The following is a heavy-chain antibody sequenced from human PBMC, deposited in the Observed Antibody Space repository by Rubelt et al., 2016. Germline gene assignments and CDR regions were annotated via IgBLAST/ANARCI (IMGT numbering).Heavy chain of an antibody. D-gene: IGHD6-19*01. V-gene: IGHV1-2*06. CDR2: INPNSGGT. CDR3: ARESSSGWYIDY. CDR1: GYTFTSYA. Sequence: QVQLVQSGAEVKKPGASVKVSCKASGYTFTSYAMHWVRQAPGQGLEWVGRINPNSGGTNYAQKVQGRVTRTRDTSITTAYMELSRLRSDDTAVFYCARESSSGWYIDYWGQGTLVTVSS. J-gene: IGHJ4*02.